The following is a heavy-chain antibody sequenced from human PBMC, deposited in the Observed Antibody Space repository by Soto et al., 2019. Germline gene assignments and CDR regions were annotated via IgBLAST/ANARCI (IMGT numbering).Heavy chain of an antibody. CDR1: GGSISSYY. D-gene: IGHD2-2*01. CDR2: IYYSGST. J-gene: IGHJ6*03. CDR3: ARHDIVVVLDASYYYYYMDV. V-gene: IGHV4-59*08. Sequence: SETLSLTCTVSGGSISSYYWSWIRQPPGKGLEWIGYIYYSGSTNYNPSLKSRVTISVDTSKNQFSLKLSSVTAADTAVYYCARHDIVVVLDASYYYYYMDVWCKGITVYVSS.